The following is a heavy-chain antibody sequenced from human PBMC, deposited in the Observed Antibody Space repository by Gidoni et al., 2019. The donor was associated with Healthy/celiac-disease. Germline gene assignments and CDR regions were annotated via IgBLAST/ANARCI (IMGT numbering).Heavy chain of an antibody. CDR3: AKDISTYYGSGALFDY. CDR2: SSWNSGSI. CDR1: GFTFDACA. D-gene: IGHD3-10*01. J-gene: IGHJ4*02. V-gene: IGHV3-9*01. Sequence: EVQLVESGGGLVQPGRSLRLSCAASGFTFDACAMHWVRQAPGKGLEWVSGSSWNSGSIGYADSVKGRFTISRDNAKNSLYLQMNSLRAEDTALYYCAKDISTYYGSGALFDYWGQGTLVTVSS.